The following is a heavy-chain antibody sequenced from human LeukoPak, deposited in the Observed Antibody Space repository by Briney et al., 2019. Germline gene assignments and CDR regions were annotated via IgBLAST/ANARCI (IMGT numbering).Heavy chain of an antibody. CDR2: IIPIFGTA. Sequence: GASVKVSCKASGGTFSSYAISWVRQAPGQGLEWMGGIIPIFGTANYAQKFQGRVTITADKSTSTAYMELSSLRSEDTAVYYCARGHSGYDFDYWGQGTLVTVSS. CDR1: GGTFSSYA. D-gene: IGHD5-12*01. J-gene: IGHJ4*02. CDR3: ARGHSGYDFDY. V-gene: IGHV1-69*06.